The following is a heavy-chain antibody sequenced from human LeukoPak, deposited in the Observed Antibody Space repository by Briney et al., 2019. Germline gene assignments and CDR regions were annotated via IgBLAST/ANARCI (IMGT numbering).Heavy chain of an antibody. J-gene: IGHJ4*02. CDR2: INHSGRT. V-gene: IGHV4-34*01. CDR3: ASGRAAAGVSGADY. D-gene: IGHD6-13*01. CDR1: GGSFSGYY. Sequence: SETLSHTCAVYGGSFSGYYWSWIRQPPGKGLEWIGQINHSGRTNYNPPLKSRATISVDTSKNQFSLKLSSVTAADTAVYYCASGRAAAGVSGADYWGQGTLVTVSS.